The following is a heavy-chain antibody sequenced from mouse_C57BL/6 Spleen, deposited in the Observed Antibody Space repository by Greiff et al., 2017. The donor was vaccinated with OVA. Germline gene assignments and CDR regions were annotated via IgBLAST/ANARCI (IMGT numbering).Heavy chain of an antibody. D-gene: IGHD1-1*01. Sequence: QVQLQQPGAELVRPGSSVKLSCKASGYTFTSYWMHWVKQRPIQGLEWIGNIDPSDSETHYNQKFKDKATLTVDKSSSTAYMQLSSLTSEDSAVYDCAREVDYYGSSYLFAYWGQGTLVTVSA. J-gene: IGHJ3*01. CDR3: AREVDYYGSSYLFAY. V-gene: IGHV1-52*01. CDR1: GYTFTSYW. CDR2: IDPSDSET.